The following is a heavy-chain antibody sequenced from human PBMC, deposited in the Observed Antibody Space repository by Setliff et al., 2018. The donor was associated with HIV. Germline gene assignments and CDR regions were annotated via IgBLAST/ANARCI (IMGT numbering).Heavy chain of an antibody. D-gene: IGHD3-3*01. V-gene: IGHV3-72*01. CDR1: GFTFSDHY. CDR2: TKNKDNSFTT. CDR3: ARDNLYYNLYDGSPVYGVDV. J-gene: IGHJ6*02. Sequence: GGSLRLSCAASGFTFSDHYMDWVRQAPGKGLEWVGRTKNKDNSFTTEYAASVKGRFTISRDDSKNSLYLQMNGLRVEDTGVYYCARDNLYYNLYDGSPVYGVDVWGQGTTVTVSS.